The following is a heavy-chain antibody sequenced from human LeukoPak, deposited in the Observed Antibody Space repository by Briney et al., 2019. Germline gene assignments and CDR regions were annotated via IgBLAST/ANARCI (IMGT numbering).Heavy chain of an antibody. Sequence: SETLSLTCSVSGDSISGNYWSWMRQPPGKELEWIGYIYYSGDTNYNPPLKSRVTMSVDTSKNQFSVNLSSVTAADTAVYYCARLLAGCSGSKCRAHFDYWGQGTLVTVSS. V-gene: IGHV4-59*01. CDR1: GDSISGNY. D-gene: IGHD2-15*01. CDR2: IYYSGDT. J-gene: IGHJ4*02. CDR3: ARLLAGCSGSKCRAHFDY.